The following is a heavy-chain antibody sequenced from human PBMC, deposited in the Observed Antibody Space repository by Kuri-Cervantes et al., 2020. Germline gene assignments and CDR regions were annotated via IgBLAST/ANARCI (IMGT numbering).Heavy chain of an antibody. D-gene: IGHD6-19*01. J-gene: IGHJ3*02. CDR1: GGSYSGYY. V-gene: IGHV4-34*01. CDR2: INHSGST. Sequence: SETLSLTCAVYGGSYSGYYWSWIRQPPGKGLEWIGEINHSGSTNHNPSLKSRVTISVDTSKNQFSLKLSSVTAADTAVYYCARESSGWSGAFDIWGQGTMVTVSS. CDR3: ARESSGWSGAFDI.